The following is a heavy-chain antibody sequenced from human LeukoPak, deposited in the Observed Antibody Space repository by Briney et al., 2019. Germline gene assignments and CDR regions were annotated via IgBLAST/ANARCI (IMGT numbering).Heavy chain of an antibody. CDR2: IYTSGST. Sequence: SETLSLTCTVSGGSISSYYWSWIRQPPGKGLEWIGYIYTSGSTNYNPSLKSRVTISVDTSKNQFSLKLSSVTAADTAVYYCARHQTGYLGYDAFDIWGQGTMVTVSS. CDR1: GGSISSYY. V-gene: IGHV4-4*09. D-gene: IGHD3-9*01. J-gene: IGHJ3*02. CDR3: ARHQTGYLGYDAFDI.